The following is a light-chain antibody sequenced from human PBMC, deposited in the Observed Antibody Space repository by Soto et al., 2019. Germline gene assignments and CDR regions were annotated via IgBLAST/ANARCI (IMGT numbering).Light chain of an antibody. CDR1: QSISSW. CDR2: DAS. V-gene: IGKV1-5*01. Sequence: DIQMTQSPSTLSGSVGDRVTITCRASQSISSWLAWFQQKPGKAPKLLIYDASTLESGVPSRFSGSGSGTEFTLTISSLQPDDFATYYCQQYNYYRTFGQGTKVDIK. CDR3: QQYNYYRT. J-gene: IGKJ1*01.